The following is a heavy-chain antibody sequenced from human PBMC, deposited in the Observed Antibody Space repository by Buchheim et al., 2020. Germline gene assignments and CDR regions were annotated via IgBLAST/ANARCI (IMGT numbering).Heavy chain of an antibody. D-gene: IGHD1-26*01. CDR1: GFTFSSYS. J-gene: IGHJ6*03. CDR2: ISSSSSYI. V-gene: IGHV3-21*01. Sequence: EVQLVESGGGLVKPGGSLRLSCAASGFTFSSYSMNWVRQAPGKGLEWVSSISSSSSYIYYADSVQGRFTISREHAKTSLYLQMNSLRAEDTAVYYCASAPEEWEPLSGYYYYYMDVWGKGTT. CDR3: ASAPEEWEPLSGYYYYYMDV.